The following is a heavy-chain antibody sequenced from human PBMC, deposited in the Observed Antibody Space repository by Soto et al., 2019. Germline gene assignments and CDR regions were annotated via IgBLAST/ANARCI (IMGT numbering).Heavy chain of an antibody. V-gene: IGHV3-53*01. Sequence: PGGSLRLSCAASGFTVRSTYMSWVRQAPGKGLEWVSVTYSGGSTYYADSVEGRFTISRDNSKNTLYLQMNSLRAEDTAVYYCARHVNLPLAGTGFDSWGRGTLVTVSS. CDR3: ARHVNLPLAGTGFDS. J-gene: IGHJ4*02. CDR2: TYSGGST. CDR1: GFTVRSTY. D-gene: IGHD6-19*01.